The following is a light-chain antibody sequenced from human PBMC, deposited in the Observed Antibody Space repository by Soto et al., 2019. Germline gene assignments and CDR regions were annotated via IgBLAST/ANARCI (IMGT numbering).Light chain of an antibody. CDR2: GAS. J-gene: IGKJ2*01. CDR1: QSVSSSY. CDR3: QQYGSS. V-gene: IGKV3-20*01. Sequence: EIVLTQSPGTLSLSPGERATLSCRASQSVSSSYLAWYQQKPGQAPRLLIYGASSRATGIPDRFSGSGSGTDLTLTISRLDPDDFAVYYCQQYGSSFGQFTKLEI.